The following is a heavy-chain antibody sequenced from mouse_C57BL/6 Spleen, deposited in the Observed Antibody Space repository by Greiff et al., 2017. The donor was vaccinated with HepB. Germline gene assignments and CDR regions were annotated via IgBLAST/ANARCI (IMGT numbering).Heavy chain of an antibody. CDR3: ARQRGITTVVGGYFDV. CDR1: GFTFSSYT. J-gene: IGHJ1*03. Sequence: EVQGVESGGGLVKPGGSLKLSCAASGFTFSSYTMSWVRQTPEKRLEWVATISGGGGNTYYPDSVKGRFTISRDNAKNTLYLQMSSLRSEDTAWYYCARQRGITTVVGGYFDVWGTGTTVTVSS. CDR2: ISGGGGNT. V-gene: IGHV5-9*01. D-gene: IGHD1-1*01.